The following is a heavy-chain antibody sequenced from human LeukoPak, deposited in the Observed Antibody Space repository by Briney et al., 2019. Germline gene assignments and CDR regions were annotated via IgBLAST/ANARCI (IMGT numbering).Heavy chain of an antibody. CDR3: ARVGRVNYDFWSGYRY. Sequence: PGGSLRLSCAASGFTFSSYCMHWVRQAPGKGRVWGSRINTDGSSTSYADSVKGRFTISRDNSKNTLYLQMNRLRAEDTAVYYCARVGRVNYDFWSGYRYWGQGALVTVSS. V-gene: IGHV3-74*01. CDR1: GFTFSSYC. J-gene: IGHJ4*02. CDR2: INTDGSST. D-gene: IGHD3-3*01.